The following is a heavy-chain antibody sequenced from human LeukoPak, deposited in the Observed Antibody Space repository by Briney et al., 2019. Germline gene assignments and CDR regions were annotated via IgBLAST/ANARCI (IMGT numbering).Heavy chain of an antibody. V-gene: IGHV3-33*01. J-gene: IGHJ4*02. CDR2: IWYDGSNK. CDR1: GFTFSSYG. CDR3: ARGSRRQHYYDSSGSQNFDY. D-gene: IGHD3-22*01. Sequence: GGSLRLSCAASGFTFSSYGMHWVRQAPGKGLEWVAVIWYDGSNKYYADSVKGRFTISRDNSKNTLYLQMNSLRAEDTAVYYCARGSRRQHYYDSSGSQNFDYWGQGTLVTVSS.